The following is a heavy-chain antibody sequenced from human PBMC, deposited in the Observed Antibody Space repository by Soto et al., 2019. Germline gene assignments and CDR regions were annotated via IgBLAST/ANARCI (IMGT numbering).Heavy chain of an antibody. CDR3: ATRSPAFDF. CDR1: GYTFTSDA. V-gene: IGHV1-3*04. CDR2: ISTSKGNT. Sequence: GAAVKVSCKASGYTFTSDAMHWVRQAPGQGLEWMGWISTSKGNTTYSQKFQGRVTMTTDTSTSTAYMELRSLRSDDTAVYYCATRSPAFDFWGQGTLVTAPQ. J-gene: IGHJ4*02.